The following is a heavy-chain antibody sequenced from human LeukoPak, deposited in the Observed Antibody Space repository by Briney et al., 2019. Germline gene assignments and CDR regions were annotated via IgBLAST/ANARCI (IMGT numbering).Heavy chain of an antibody. CDR1: GYTFTSYG. J-gene: IGHJ4*02. V-gene: IGHV1-18*01. CDR3: ARRADDSGSYPFDY. Sequence: ASVKVSCKASGYTFTSYGISWVRQAPGQGLEWMGWISAYNGNTNYAQKLQGRVTMTTDTSTSTAYMELRSLRSDDTAVYYCARRADDSGSYPFDYWGQGTLVTVSS. CDR2: ISAYNGNT. D-gene: IGHD1-26*01.